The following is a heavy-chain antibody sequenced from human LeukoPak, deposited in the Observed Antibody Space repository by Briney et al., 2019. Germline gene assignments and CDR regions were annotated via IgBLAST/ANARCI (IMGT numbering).Heavy chain of an antibody. Sequence: ASVKVSCKASGYTFTSYYMHWVRQPPGLGLEWMGIINPSGGSTSYAQKFQGRVTMTRDTSTSTVYMELSSLRSEDTAVYYCARQMATRLYYFDYWGQGTLVTVSS. V-gene: IGHV1-46*01. D-gene: IGHD5-24*01. J-gene: IGHJ4*02. CDR2: INPSGGST. CDR1: GYTFTSYY. CDR3: ARQMATRLYYFDY.